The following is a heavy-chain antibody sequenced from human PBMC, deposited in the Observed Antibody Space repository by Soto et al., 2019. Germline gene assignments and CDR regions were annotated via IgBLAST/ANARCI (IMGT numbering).Heavy chain of an antibody. CDR2: IRNKANSYTT. CDR1: GFTFSDHY. Sequence: EVQLVESGGGLVQPGGSLRLSCAASGFTFSDHYMDWVRQAPGKGLEWVGRIRNKANSYTTDHVASVKGRFTISREDSRNSVYLQMNTLKTDDTAFYFCVACSYGRVDYWGQGTLVTVSS. V-gene: IGHV3-72*01. J-gene: IGHJ4*02. D-gene: IGHD3-10*02. CDR3: VACSYGRVDY.